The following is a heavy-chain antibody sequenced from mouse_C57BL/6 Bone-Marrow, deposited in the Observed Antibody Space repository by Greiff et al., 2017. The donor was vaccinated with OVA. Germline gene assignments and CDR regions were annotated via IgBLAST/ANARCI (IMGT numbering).Heavy chain of an antibody. CDR1: GFSLTSYA. J-gene: IGHJ1*03. CDR3: ARRTTVSPGYFDV. D-gene: IGHD1-1*01. CDR2: IWTGGGT. Sequence: VKLVESGPGLVAPSQSLSITCSVSGFSLTSYAISWVRQPPGKGLEWLGVIWTGGGTNYNSALKSRLSISKDNSKSQVFLKMNSLQTDDTARYYCARRTTVSPGYFDVWGTGTTVTVSS. V-gene: IGHV2-9-1*01.